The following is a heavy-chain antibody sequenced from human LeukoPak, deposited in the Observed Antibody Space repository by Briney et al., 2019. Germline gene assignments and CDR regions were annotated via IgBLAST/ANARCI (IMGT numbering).Heavy chain of an antibody. CDR3: VRVSRLYYDTSGRIFDY. CDR2: IKPNSGGT. J-gene: IGHJ4*02. V-gene: IGHV1-2*02. CDR1: AYTFSNYG. Sequence: ASVKVSCKASAYTFSNYGISWARQAPGQGLEWMGWIKPNSGGTNYAQNFQGRVTMTRDTSISTAYMELSRLRSDDTAVYYCVRVSRLYYDTSGRIFDYWGQGTLVTVSS. D-gene: IGHD3-22*01.